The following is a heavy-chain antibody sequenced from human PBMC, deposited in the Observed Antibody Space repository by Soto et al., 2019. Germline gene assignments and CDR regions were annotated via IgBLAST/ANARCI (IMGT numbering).Heavy chain of an antibody. Sequence: ATVKASCKASGGRFSSFGISWVRQAPGQGLEWMGGIVPVFGRPNYAQRFRGRLTITADESTSTGYMELISLRSDDTAVYYCAREGSGYNFWGQGTQVTVSS. D-gene: IGHD5-12*01. CDR2: IVPVFGRP. CDR3: AREGSGYNF. V-gene: IGHV1-69*01. CDR1: GGRFSSFG. J-gene: IGHJ4*02.